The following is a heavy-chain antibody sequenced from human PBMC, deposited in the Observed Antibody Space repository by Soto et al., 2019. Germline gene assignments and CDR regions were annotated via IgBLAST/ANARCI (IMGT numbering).Heavy chain of an antibody. CDR2: IYYSGST. CDR3: VTFSGIAAAGTYYYYGMDV. D-gene: IGHD6-13*01. CDR1: GGSISSSSYY. J-gene: IGHJ6*02. V-gene: IGHV4-39*01. Sequence: SETLSLTCTVSGGSISSSSYYWGWIRQPPGKGLEWIGSIYYSGSTYYNPSLKSRVTISVDTSKNQFSLKLSSVTAADTAVYYCVTFSGIAAAGTYYYYGMDVWGQGTTVTVSS.